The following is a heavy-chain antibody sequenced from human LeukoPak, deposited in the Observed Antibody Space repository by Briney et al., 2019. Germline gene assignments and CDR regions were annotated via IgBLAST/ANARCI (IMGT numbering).Heavy chain of an antibody. Sequence: SETLSLTCTVSGGSISSYYWTWIRQSAGKGLEWIGRINTSGSTNYNPSLRSRVTMSVNTSKNQFSLNLTSVTAADTAVYSCAREGGDPRWLDPWGQGTLVAVSS. V-gene: IGHV4-4*07. CDR1: GGSISSYY. J-gene: IGHJ5*02. CDR2: INTSGST. D-gene: IGHD6-25*01. CDR3: AREGGDPRWLDP.